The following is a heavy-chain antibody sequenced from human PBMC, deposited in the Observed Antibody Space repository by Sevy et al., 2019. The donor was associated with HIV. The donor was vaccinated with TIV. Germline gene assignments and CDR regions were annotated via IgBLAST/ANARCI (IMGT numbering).Heavy chain of an antibody. J-gene: IGHJ4*02. D-gene: IGHD6-6*01. CDR2: IKEDGSAR. CDR1: GFMYGSHW. CDR3: ARLYSSSSGRGLDN. Sequence: GRYLKRSCAASGFMYGSHWMTRVRQAPGKGLQGLANIKEDGSARFYVDSVRGRFTVSRDNAKKTLYLQMNNLRGEDTALYYCARLYSSSSGRGLDNWGQGALVTVSS. V-gene: IGHV3-7*01.